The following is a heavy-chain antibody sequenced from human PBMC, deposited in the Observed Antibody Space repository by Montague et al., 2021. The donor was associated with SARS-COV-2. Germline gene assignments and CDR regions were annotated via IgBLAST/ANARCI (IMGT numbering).Heavy chain of an antibody. CDR2: IYYSGST. CDR3: ARVFPRWLQFDPYFDY. D-gene: IGHD5-24*01. Sequence: SETLSLTCTVSGGSISSYYWSWIRQPPGKGLEWIGYIYYSGSTNYNPSLTSRVTISVDTSKNQFSLKLSSVTATDTAVDYCARVFPRWLQFDPYFDYWGQGTLVTVSS. V-gene: IGHV4-59*01. J-gene: IGHJ4*02. CDR1: GGSISSYY.